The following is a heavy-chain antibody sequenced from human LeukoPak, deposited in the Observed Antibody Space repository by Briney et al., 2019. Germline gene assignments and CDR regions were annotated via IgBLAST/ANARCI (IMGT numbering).Heavy chain of an antibody. CDR2: IYHSGST. Sequence: PSETLSLTCAVSGYSISSGYYWGWIRQPPGKGLEWIGSIYHSGSTYYNPSLKSRVTISVDTSKNQFSLKLSAVTAADTAVYYCARQDSGSYGVLDYWGQGTLVTVSS. V-gene: IGHV4-38-2*01. CDR1: GYSISSGYY. D-gene: IGHD1-26*01. CDR3: ARQDSGSYGVLDY. J-gene: IGHJ4*02.